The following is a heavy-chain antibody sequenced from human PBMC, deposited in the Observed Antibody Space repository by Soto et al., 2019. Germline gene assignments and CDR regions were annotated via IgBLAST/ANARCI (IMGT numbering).Heavy chain of an antibody. CDR1: GFTVSSNY. J-gene: IGHJ6*03. CDR3: ARTMTTVTTFRYYYYMDV. D-gene: IGHD4-17*01. V-gene: IGHV3-53*04. Sequence: GGSLRLSCAASGFTVSSNYMSWVRQAPGKGLEWVSVIYSGGSTYYADSVKGRFTISRHNSKNTLYLQMNSLRAEDTAVYYCARTMTTVTTFRYYYYMDVWGKGTTVTVSS. CDR2: IYSGGST.